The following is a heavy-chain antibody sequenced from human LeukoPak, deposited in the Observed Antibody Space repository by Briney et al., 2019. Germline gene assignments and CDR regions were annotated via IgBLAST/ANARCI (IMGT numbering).Heavy chain of an antibody. CDR1: GFHFIDYA. CDR2: ITSGGSTI. D-gene: IGHD5-24*01. Sequence: PGGSLRLSCAASGFHFIDYAMSWVRRAPGKGLEWVSYITSGGSTIYYADSVKGRFTISRDNAKNSLYLQMNSLRAEDTAVYYCARARRDGYNSPHYTNAEYFQHWGQGTLVTVSS. V-gene: IGHV3-11*01. CDR3: ARARRDGYNSPHYTNAEYFQH. J-gene: IGHJ1*01.